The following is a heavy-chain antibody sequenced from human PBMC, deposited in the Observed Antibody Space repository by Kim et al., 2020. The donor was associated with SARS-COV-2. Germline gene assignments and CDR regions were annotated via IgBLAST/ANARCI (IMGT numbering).Heavy chain of an antibody. V-gene: IGHV4-34*01. Sequence: SETLSLTCAVYGGSFSGYYWSWIRQPPGKGLEWIGEINHSGSTNYNPSLKSRVTISVDTSKNQFSLKLSSVTAADTAVYYCMRSLSGPMVRGVIIKDYWGQGTLVTVSS. CDR3: MRSLSGPMVRGVIIKDY. CDR2: INHSGST. J-gene: IGHJ4*02. D-gene: IGHD3-10*01. CDR1: GGSFSGYY.